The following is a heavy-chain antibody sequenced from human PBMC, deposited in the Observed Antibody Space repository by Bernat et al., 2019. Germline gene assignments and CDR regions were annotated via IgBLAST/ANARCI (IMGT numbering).Heavy chain of an antibody. CDR1: GGSISNYY. CDR3: ARHSLLWDGDYIRWFDP. Sequence: QVQLQESGPGLVKPSATLSLTCTVSGGSISNYYWSWIRQPPGKGLEWIGFIYYSGSTNYNPSLKSRVTISIDTSKNQFSLKLSSVTAADTAVYYCARHSLLWDGDYIRWFDPWGQGTLVTVSS. D-gene: IGHD4-17*01. J-gene: IGHJ5*02. V-gene: IGHV4-59*08. CDR2: IYYSGST.